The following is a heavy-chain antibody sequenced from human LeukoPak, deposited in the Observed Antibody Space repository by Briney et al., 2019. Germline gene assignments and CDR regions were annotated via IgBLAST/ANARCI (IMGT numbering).Heavy chain of an antibody. D-gene: IGHD3-16*01. Sequence: GASVKVSCKASGYTFTSYYMHWVRQAPGEGLEWMGIINPTGGSTSYAQKFQGRVTMTRDTSTSTVYMELSSLRSEDTAVYYCAREMLTWGYYFDYWGQGTLVTVSS. CDR1: GYTFTSYY. CDR2: INPTGGST. J-gene: IGHJ4*02. V-gene: IGHV1-46*01. CDR3: AREMLTWGYYFDY.